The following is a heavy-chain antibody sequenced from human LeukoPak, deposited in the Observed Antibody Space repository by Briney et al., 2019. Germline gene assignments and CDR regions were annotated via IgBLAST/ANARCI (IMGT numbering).Heavy chain of an antibody. CDR1: GGSISSYY. Sequence: PSETLSLTCTVSGGSISSYYWSWIRQPPGKGLEWIGYIYTSGSTNYNPSLKSRVTISVDTSKNQFSLKLSSVTAADTAVYYCAVVGATGGFDYWGQGTLATVSS. J-gene: IGHJ4*02. V-gene: IGHV4-4*09. D-gene: IGHD1-26*01. CDR2: IYTSGST. CDR3: AVVGATGGFDY.